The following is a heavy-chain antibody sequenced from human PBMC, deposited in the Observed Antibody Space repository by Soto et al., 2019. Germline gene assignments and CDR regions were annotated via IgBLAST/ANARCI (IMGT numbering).Heavy chain of an antibody. V-gene: IGHV4-31*03. J-gene: IGHJ5*02. CDR2: IYVTGAV. D-gene: IGHD2-21*01. CDR3: ARLRIATNNYKWFDP. CDR1: GSALNSGNYY. Sequence: SETLSLTCRVSGSALNSGNYYWSWIRQVPGKGLEWIGHIYVTGAVDYNPSLRDRITISQDTSERQFSLNLRLVTAADTAVYYCARLRIATNNYKWFDPWGQGTLVTV.